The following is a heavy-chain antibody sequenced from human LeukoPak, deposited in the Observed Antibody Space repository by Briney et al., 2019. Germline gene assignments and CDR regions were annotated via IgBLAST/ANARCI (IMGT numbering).Heavy chain of an antibody. Sequence: ASVKVSCKASGYALTSFSTSWVRQAPGHGLEWMGWISAYNGYKDYAQKLQGRVTMTTETSTNTAYMELRSLRSDDTAVYYCVRGDCSGVSCFLPEYFRHWGQGTLVTVSS. CDR1: GYALTSFS. V-gene: IGHV1-18*01. J-gene: IGHJ1*01. CDR3: VRGDCSGVSCFLPEYFRH. D-gene: IGHD2-15*01. CDR2: ISAYNGYK.